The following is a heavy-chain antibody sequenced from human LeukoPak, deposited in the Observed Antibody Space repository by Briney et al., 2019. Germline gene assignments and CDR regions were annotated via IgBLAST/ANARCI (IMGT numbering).Heavy chain of an antibody. D-gene: IGHD3-22*01. J-gene: IGHJ2*01. CDR2: IRYDGSNK. CDR1: GFTFSSYG. CDR3: AKGYYDSSTNWYFDL. Sequence: PGGSLRLSCAASGFTFSSYGMHWVRQAPGKGLEGVAFIRYDGSNKNYADSVKGRFTISRDNSKNTLYLQMNSLRAEDTAVYYCAKGYYDSSTNWYFDLWGRGTLVTVSS. V-gene: IGHV3-30*02.